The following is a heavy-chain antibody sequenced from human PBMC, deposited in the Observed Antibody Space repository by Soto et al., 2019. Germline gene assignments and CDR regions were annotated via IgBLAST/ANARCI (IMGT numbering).Heavy chain of an antibody. Sequence: EVQLLESGGGLVQPGGSLRLSCAASGFTFSSYSMNWVRQAPGKGLEWVASVGGGGDNTFYADSVKGRFTISRDDSQNTLYLQMNSLRAEDTAVYFCAKRDSGSGRFPPLIHSWGQGTLVTVSS. D-gene: IGHD3-10*01. V-gene: IGHV3-23*01. CDR2: VGGGGDNT. J-gene: IGHJ4*02. CDR3: AKRDSGSGRFPPLIHS. CDR1: GFTFSSYS.